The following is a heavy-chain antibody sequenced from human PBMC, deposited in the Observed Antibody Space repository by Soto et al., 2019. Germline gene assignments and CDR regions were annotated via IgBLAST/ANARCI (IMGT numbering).Heavy chain of an antibody. J-gene: IGHJ4*02. D-gene: IGHD6-19*01. Sequence: SETLSLTCTVSGGSISSSSYYWGWIRQPPGKGLEWIGSIYYSGSTYYNPSLKSRVTISVDTSKNQFSLKLSSVTAADTAVYYCASHPAVAGVDYWGQGTLVTVSS. CDR2: IYYSGST. V-gene: IGHV4-39*01. CDR3: ASHPAVAGVDY. CDR1: GGSISSSSYY.